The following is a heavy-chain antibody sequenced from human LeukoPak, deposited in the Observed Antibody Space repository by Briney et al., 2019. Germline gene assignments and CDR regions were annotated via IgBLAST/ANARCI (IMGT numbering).Heavy chain of an antibody. CDR1: SGSISSYY. CDR3: AGSTRYYDFLDY. V-gene: IGHV4-59*01. Sequence: SETLSLTCTVSSGSISSYYWSWIRQPPGKGLEWIGYIYYSGSTNYNPSLKSRVTISVDTSKNQFSLKLSSVTAADTAVYYCAGSTRYYDFLDYWGQGTLVTVSS. CDR2: IYYSGST. D-gene: IGHD3-3*01. J-gene: IGHJ4*02.